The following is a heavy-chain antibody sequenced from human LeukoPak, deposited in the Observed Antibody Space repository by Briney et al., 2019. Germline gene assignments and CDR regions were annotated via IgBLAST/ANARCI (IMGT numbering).Heavy chain of an antibody. V-gene: IGHV4-59*11. D-gene: IGHD3-9*01. Sequence: PSETLSLTCTVSGGSISSHYWSWMRQPPGKGLEWIGYIYYSGSTNYNPSLKSRVTISVDTSKNQFSLKLSSVTAADTAVYYCARGNDILTGYYLLGYYYYYYMDVWGKGTTVTVSS. CDR3: ARGNDILTGYYLLGYYYYYYMDV. CDR1: GGSISSHY. CDR2: IYYSGST. J-gene: IGHJ6*03.